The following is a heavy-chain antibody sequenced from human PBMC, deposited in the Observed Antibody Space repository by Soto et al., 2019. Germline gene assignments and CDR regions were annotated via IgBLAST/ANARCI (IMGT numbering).Heavy chain of an antibody. CDR2: ISNDGNRQ. J-gene: IGHJ3*02. Sequence: HPGGPLRLSCAASGFTFSDYYMSWIRQAPGKGLEWVAAISNDGNRQLYADSVKDRFTISRDNSRYTLDLQMNNLRTEDTGVYFCARDIYSYGSVGTPDIWGQGTMVTVS. D-gene: IGHD5-18*01. CDR1: GFTFSDYY. CDR3: ARDIYSYGSVGTPDI. V-gene: IGHV3-30-3*01.